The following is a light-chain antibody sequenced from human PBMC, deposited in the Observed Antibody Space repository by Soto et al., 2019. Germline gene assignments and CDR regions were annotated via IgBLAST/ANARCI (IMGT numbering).Light chain of an antibody. Sequence: DIVMTQSPDSLAVSLGERATINCKSSQSVLYTSNNKKYLAWYQQKPGQPPKLLIYWASTRESGVPDRFSGSGSGTDFTLTISGLQAEDVAVYYCHQYYSAPYTFGQGTKLEIK. CDR2: WAS. CDR3: HQYYSAPYT. J-gene: IGKJ2*01. CDR1: QSVLYTSNNKKY. V-gene: IGKV4-1*01.